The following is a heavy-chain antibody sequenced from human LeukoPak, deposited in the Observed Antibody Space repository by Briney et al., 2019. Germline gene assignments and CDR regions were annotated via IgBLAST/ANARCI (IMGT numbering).Heavy chain of an antibody. CDR2: ISGDGTTI. CDR3: ASNSYGSAMF. J-gene: IGHJ4*02. CDR1: GLTFSTYA. V-gene: IGHV3-23*01. Sequence: GGSLRLSCAASGLTFSTYAMSWVRQAPGKGLEWVSGISGDGTTIYYADSVKGRFAASKDNSKNTLYLQMNGLRAEDTALYFCASNSYGSAMFWGQGTLVTVSS. D-gene: IGHD3-10*01.